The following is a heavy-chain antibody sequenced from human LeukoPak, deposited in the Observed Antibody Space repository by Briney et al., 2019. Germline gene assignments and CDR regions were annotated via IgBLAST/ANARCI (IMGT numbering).Heavy chain of an antibody. D-gene: IGHD6-25*01. Sequence: SQTLSLTCTVSGGSISSGTYYWTWIRQPAGKGLEWIGRIYTSGSTNFNPSLKSRVSISLDTSKNQFSLKLSSVTAADTAVYYCARGGQRFDPWGQGTLVTVSS. V-gene: IGHV4-61*02. CDR1: GGSISSGTYY. J-gene: IGHJ5*02. CDR3: ARGGQRFDP. CDR2: IYTSGST.